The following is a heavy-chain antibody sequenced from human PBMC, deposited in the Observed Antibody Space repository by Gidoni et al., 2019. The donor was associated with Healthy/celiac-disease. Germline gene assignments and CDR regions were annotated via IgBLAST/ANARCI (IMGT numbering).Heavy chain of an antibody. CDR3: AKDPHGDYPSDY. D-gene: IGHD4-17*01. V-gene: IGHV3-23*01. CDR2: ISCSGGST. CDR1: GFPFSSYA. Sequence: EVQLLESGGGLVQPGGSLRLYCAASGFPFSSYAMSWVRQAPGKGLEWVSAISCSGGSTYYADSVKGRFTISRDNSKNTLYLQMNSLRAEDTAVYYCAKDPHGDYPSDYWGQGTLVTVSS. J-gene: IGHJ4*02.